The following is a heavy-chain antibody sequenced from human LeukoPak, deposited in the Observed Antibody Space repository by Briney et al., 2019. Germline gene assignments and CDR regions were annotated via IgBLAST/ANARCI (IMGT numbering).Heavy chain of an antibody. CDR3: ARRDIVATSYYGMDV. V-gene: IGHV1-18*01. J-gene: IGHJ6*02. CDR2: ISAYNSNT. D-gene: IGHD5-12*01. Sequence: ASVKVSCKASGYTFTSYGISWVRQAPGQGLEWMGWISAYNSNTNYAQKFQGRVTMTRDTSISTAYMELSRLRSDDTAVYYCARRDIVATSYYGMDVWGQGTTVTVSS. CDR1: GYTFTSYG.